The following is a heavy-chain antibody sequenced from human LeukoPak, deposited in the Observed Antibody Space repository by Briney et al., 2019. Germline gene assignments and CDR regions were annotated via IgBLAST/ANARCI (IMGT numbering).Heavy chain of an antibody. J-gene: IGHJ4*02. CDR2: IGASGGGT. D-gene: IGHD3-9*01. V-gene: IGHV3-23*01. CDR1: GFTFSDHY. Sequence: GGSLRLSCAASGFTFSDHYMDWVRQAPGKGLEWVSGIGASGGGTYYADSVKGRFTISRDNSKNTLYLQMNSLRTEDTAVYYCAKAEGYDILTGLDYWGQGTLVAVSS. CDR3: AKAEGYDILTGLDY.